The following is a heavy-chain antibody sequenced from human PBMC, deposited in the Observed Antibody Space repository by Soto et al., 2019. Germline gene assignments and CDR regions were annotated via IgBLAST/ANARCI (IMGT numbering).Heavy chain of an antibody. CDR3: ARHSRYCSGGSCYFVWFDP. CDR1: GGSISSYY. J-gene: IGHJ5*02. CDR2: INYSGST. D-gene: IGHD2-15*01. V-gene: IGHV4-59*08. Sequence: SETLSLTCTVSGGSISSYYWSWIRQPPGKGLEWIGYINYSGSTNYNPSLKSRVTISVDTSKNQFSLKLSSVTAADTAVYYCARHSRYCSGGSCYFVWFDPWGQGTRVTVSS.